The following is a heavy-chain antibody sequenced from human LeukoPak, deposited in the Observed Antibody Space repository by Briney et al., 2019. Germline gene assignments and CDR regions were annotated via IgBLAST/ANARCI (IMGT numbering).Heavy chain of an antibody. V-gene: IGHV1-18*01. J-gene: IGHJ4*02. CDR2: ISAYNGNT. CDR3: ARDRIYDYVWGSYRYFDY. D-gene: IGHD3-16*02. CDR1: GGTFSSYA. Sequence: ASVKVSCKASGGTFSSYAISWVRQAPGQGLEWMGWISAYNGNTNYAQKLQGRVTMTTDTSTSTAYMELRSLRSDDTAVYYCARDRIYDYVWGSYRYFDYWGQGTLVTVSS.